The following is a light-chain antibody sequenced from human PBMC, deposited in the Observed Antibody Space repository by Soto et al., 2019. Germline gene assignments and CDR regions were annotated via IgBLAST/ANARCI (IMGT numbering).Light chain of an antibody. Sequence: EIVMTQTPLSSPVTLGQPASISCRSSQSLVHSDGYTYLSWLQQRPGQPPRLLIYRVSNRFSGXPXRXXGTGTGTDVTLKLSTVEPEDVEVYYCLHATLFPQYSFGQGPKLEI. CDR1: QSLVHSDGYTY. J-gene: IGKJ2*01. CDR2: RVS. V-gene: IGKV2-24*01. CDR3: LHATLFPQYS.